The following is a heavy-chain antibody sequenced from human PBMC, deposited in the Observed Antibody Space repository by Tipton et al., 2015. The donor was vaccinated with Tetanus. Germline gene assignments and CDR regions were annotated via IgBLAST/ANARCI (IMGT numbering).Heavy chain of an antibody. CDR3: ARDRQGYGDYDFPNLDYYYYGMDV. J-gene: IGHJ6*02. Sequence: SLRLSCTVSGGSISSYSMNWVRQAPGKGLEWVSYITTSSSTIYYADSVKGRFTISRDNAKNSLYLQMNSLRAEDTAVYYCARDRQGYGDYDFPNLDYYYYGMDVWGQGTTVTVSS. V-gene: IGHV3-48*04. D-gene: IGHD4-17*01. CDR2: ITTSSSTI. CDR1: GGSISSYS.